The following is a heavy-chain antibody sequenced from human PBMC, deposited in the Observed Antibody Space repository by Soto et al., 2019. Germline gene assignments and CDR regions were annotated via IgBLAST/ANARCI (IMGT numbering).Heavy chain of an antibody. V-gene: IGHV1-69*02. CDR3: ASTGIAVADPTYYYYYMDV. Sequence: SVKVSCKASGGTFSSYTISWVRQAPGQGLEWMGRIIPILGIANYAQKFQGRVTITADKSTSTAYMELSSLRSEDTAVYYCASTGIAVADPTYYYYYMDVWGKGTTVTVSS. D-gene: IGHD6-19*01. J-gene: IGHJ6*03. CDR1: GGTFSSYT. CDR2: IIPILGIA.